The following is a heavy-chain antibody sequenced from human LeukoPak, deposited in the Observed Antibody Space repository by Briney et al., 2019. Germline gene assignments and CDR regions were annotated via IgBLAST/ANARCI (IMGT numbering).Heavy chain of an antibody. V-gene: IGHV1-2*02. CDR2: INPNSGGT. Sequence: ASVKVSCKASGYTFTGYYMHWVRQAPGQGLEWMGWINPNSGGTNYAQKFRGRVTMTRDTSISTAYMELSRLRSDDTAVYYCARDPFWGVVVPAALDYWGQGTLVTVSS. CDR3: ARDPFWGVVVPAALDY. CDR1: GYTFTGYY. J-gene: IGHJ4*02. D-gene: IGHD2-2*01.